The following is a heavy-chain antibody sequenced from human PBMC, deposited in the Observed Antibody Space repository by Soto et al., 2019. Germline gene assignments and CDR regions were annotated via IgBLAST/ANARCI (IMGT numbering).Heavy chain of an antibody. V-gene: IGHV4-61*01. CDR3: EGDYNIP. CDR1: GGSVSSGSYY. J-gene: IGHJ4*02. Sequence: LXLXCTVSGGSVSSGSYYWSWSRQPPGKGLELIVYIYNIGNTNHNPSLKSRVSISIDTSNNQISLKLSSVTAADTVVYYCEGDYNIPWVKGTPVTV. D-gene: IGHD3-9*01. CDR2: IYNIGNT.